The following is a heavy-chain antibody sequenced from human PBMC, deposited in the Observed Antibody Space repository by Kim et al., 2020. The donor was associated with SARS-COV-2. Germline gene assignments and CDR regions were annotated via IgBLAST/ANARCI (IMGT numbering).Heavy chain of an antibody. CDR1: GYSISSGYY. D-gene: IGHD1-26*01. Sequence: SETLSLTCTVSGYSISSGYYWGWIRQPPGKGLEWIGSIYHSGSTYYNPSLKSRVTISVDTSKNQFSLKLSSVTAADTAVYYCARDSGGSSFDYWGQGTLV. V-gene: IGHV4-38-2*02. J-gene: IGHJ4*02. CDR2: IYHSGST. CDR3: ARDSGGSSFDY.